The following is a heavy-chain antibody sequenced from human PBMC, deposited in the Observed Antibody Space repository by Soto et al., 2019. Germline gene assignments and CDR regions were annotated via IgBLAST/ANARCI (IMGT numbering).Heavy chain of an antibody. CDR3: ARSLRGGASNMITFGGGALSY. J-gene: IGHJ4*02. V-gene: IGHV1-69*01. D-gene: IGHD3-16*01. Sequence: QVQLVQSGAEVKKPGSSVKVSCKASGGAFSSYAISWVRQAPGQGLEWMAGIIPIVGTANYAQQFQGRVTLSADESRSTADLELSSLRSEDTVVYYCARSLRGGASNMITFGGGALSYWGQGTLVTVCS. CDR2: IIPIVGTA. CDR1: GGAFSSYA.